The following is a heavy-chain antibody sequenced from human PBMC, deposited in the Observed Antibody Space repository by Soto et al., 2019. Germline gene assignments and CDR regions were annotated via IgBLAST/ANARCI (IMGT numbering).Heavy chain of an antibody. CDR3: ARSYFDSWTEYSNPVKY. CDR1: GYTFANYD. J-gene: IGHJ4*02. V-gene: IGHV1-18*04. D-gene: IGHD3-3*01. CDR2: ISTKSGNT. Sequence: QVQLVQSAAEVKKLGASVKVSCKASGYTFANYDISWLRQAPGQGLEWMGWISTKSGNTEYAQNVQGRVTLTADSSTTTVHMELRSLRSDDTAVYYCARSYFDSWTEYSNPVKYWGQGTLVAVSS.